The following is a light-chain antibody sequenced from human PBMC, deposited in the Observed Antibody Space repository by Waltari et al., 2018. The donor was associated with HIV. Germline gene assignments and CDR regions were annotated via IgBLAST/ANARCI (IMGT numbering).Light chain of an antibody. Sequence: ELVLPQSTGTRSLSPGQRATLSCSASQTIGSSYLAWDQQNPGQAPRLLIFGASTRATGIPDRLSGNGAGTDFTLTISRLEPEDFAVYYCQHFGSSRTFGQGTKVEIK. J-gene: IGKJ1*01. CDR3: QHFGSSRT. CDR1: QTIGSSY. CDR2: GAS. V-gene: IGKV3-20*01.